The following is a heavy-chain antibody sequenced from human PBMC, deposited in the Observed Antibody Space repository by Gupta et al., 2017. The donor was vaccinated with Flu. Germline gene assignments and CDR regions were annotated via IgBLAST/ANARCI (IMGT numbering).Heavy chain of an antibody. CDR2: ISGSGSNT. V-gene: IGHV3-23*01. CDR3: AKGANWAFEI. CDR1: GFTFRSYA. D-gene: IGHD1-1*01. J-gene: IGHJ3*02. Sequence: EVQLLESGGGLAQPGGSLRLSCAAFGFTFRSYAMRWVRQAPGKGLEWVSTISGSGSNTYYADSVKGRFTISGDSSKKTVYLQMNSLRAEDTAVYYWAKGANWAFEIWGQGTMVTVSS.